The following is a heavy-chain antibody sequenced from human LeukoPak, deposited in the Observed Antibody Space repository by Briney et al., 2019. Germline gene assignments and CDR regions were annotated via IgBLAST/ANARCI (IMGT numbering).Heavy chain of an antibody. Sequence: PGGSLRLSCAASGFTFSSYAMHWVRQAPGKGLEWVAVISYDGSNKYYADSVKSRFTISRDNSKNTLYLQMNSLRAEDTAVYYCARGDLGSLQKKSAVAGTFPSDYWGQGTLVTVSS. V-gene: IGHV3-30-3*01. D-gene: IGHD6-19*01. J-gene: IGHJ4*02. CDR1: GFTFSSYA. CDR2: ISYDGSNK. CDR3: ARGDLGSLQKKSAVAGTFPSDY.